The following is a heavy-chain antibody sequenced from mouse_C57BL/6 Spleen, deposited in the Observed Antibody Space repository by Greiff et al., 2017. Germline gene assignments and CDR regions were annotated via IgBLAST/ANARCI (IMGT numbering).Heavy chain of an antibody. CDR3: ASLWDFAY. CDR2: IWSGGST. Sequence: VHLVESGPGLVQPSQSLSITCTVSGFSLTSYGVHWVRQSPGKGLEWLGVIWSGGSTDYNAAFISRRSISKDNSKSQVFFKMNSLQADDTAIYYCASLWDFAYWGQGTLVTVSA. J-gene: IGHJ3*01. CDR1: GFSLTSYG. D-gene: IGHD4-1*01. V-gene: IGHV2-2*01.